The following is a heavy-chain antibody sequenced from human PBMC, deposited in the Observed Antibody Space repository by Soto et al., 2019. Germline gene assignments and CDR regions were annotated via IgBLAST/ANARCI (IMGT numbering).Heavy chain of an antibody. CDR2: IYYSGST. Sequence: SETLSLTCTVSGGSISSGGYYWSWIRQHPGKGLEWIGYIYYSGSTYYNPSLKSRVTISVDTSKNQFSLKLSSVTAADTAVYYCARELSSSGPDYYYGMDVWGQGTTVTVS. D-gene: IGHD6-6*01. CDR1: GGSISSGGYY. V-gene: IGHV4-31*03. J-gene: IGHJ6*02. CDR3: ARELSSSGPDYYYGMDV.